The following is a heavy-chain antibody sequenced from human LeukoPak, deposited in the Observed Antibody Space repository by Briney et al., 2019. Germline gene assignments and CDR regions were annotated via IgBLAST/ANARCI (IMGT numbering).Heavy chain of an antibody. CDR3: AKGSGSGYFFDY. Sequence: GGSLRLSCAASGFTFSSYIMNWVRQAPGKGLEWVSYITSSSSTIYYADSVKGRFTISRDNAKNSLYLQMNSLRDEDTAVYYCAKGSGSGYFFDYWGQGTLVTVSS. CDR2: ITSSSSTI. J-gene: IGHJ4*02. V-gene: IGHV3-48*02. CDR1: GFTFSSYI. D-gene: IGHD3-3*01.